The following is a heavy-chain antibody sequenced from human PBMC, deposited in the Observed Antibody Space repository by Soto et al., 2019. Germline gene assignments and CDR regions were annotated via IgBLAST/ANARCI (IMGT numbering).Heavy chain of an antibody. CDR3: TTDRQYYYGSGSYYFDY. Sequence: GGSLRLSCAASGFTFSNAWMSWVRQAPGKGLEWVGRIKSKTDGGTTDYAAPVKGRFTISRDDSKNTLYLQMNSLKTEDTAVYYCTTDRQYYYGSGSYYFDYWGQGTLVTVSS. CDR1: GFTFSNAW. CDR2: IKSKTDGGTT. D-gene: IGHD3-10*01. J-gene: IGHJ4*02. V-gene: IGHV3-15*01.